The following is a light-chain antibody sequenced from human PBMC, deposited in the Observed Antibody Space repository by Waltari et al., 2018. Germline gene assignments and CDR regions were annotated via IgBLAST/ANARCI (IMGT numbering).Light chain of an antibody. Sequence: DIVLTQSLAALSLSPGDRATLSCRASQSVSIFLGLHYHKPGQAPRLLIYHASNRATGIPARFSGSGSGTDFTITISSLDPEDFAVYYCQQRSGWPPVFTFGPGTKVDV. CDR1: QSVSIF. CDR2: HAS. J-gene: IGKJ3*01. CDR3: QQRSGWPPVFT. V-gene: IGKV3-11*01.